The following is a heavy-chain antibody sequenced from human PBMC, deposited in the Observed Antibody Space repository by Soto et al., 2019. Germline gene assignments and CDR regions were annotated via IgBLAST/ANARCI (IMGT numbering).Heavy chain of an antibody. Sequence: PGGSLRLSCAASGFTFSSYSMNWVRQAPGKGLEWVSSISSSSSYIYYADSVKGRFTISRDNAKNSLYLQMNSLRAEDTAVYYCARSGNTAMAVDESLYYYYYYGMDVWSQGTTVTVSS. CDR3: ARSGNTAMAVDESLYYYYYYGMDV. CDR1: GFTFSSYS. D-gene: IGHD5-18*01. V-gene: IGHV3-21*01. CDR2: ISSSSSYI. J-gene: IGHJ6*02.